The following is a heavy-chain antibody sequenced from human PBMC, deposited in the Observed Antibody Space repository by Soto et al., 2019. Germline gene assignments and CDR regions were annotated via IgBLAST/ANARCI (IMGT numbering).Heavy chain of an antibody. D-gene: IGHD5-12*01. Sequence: GASVKVSCKASGYTFTIYGISWVRQAPGQGLEWMGWISAYNGNTNYAQKLQGRVTMTTDTSTSTAYMELRSLRSDDTAVYYCARLNRGYSGYDAFDYWGQGTLVTVSS. CDR2: ISAYNGNT. J-gene: IGHJ4*02. CDR3: ARLNRGYSGYDAFDY. V-gene: IGHV1-18*01. CDR1: GYTFTIYG.